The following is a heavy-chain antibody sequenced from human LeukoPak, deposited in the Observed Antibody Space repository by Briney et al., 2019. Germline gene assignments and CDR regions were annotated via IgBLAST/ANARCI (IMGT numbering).Heavy chain of an antibody. CDR2: IYYSGST. Sequence: SETLSLTCTVSGGSISSYYWSWIRQPPGKGLEWIGYIYYSGSTNYNPSLKSRVTMSVDTSKNQFSLKLSSVTAADTAVYYCARGRRIWGDYYDSSGYYLFDYWGQGTLVTVSS. J-gene: IGHJ4*02. V-gene: IGHV4-59*01. CDR3: ARGRRIWGDYYDSSGYYLFDY. D-gene: IGHD3-22*01. CDR1: GGSISSYY.